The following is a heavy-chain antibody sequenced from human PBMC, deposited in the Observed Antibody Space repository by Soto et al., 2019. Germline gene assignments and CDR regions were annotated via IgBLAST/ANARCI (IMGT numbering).Heavy chain of an antibody. CDR1: GGSISSYY. V-gene: IGHV4-59*12. CDR2: IYYSGST. J-gene: IGHJ6*03. D-gene: IGHD2-2*01. CDR3: ARELLSLSDYYYYMDV. Sequence: SETLSLTCTVSGGSISSYYWSWIRQPPGKGLEWIGYIYYSGSTNYNPSLKSRVTISVDTSKNQFSLKLSSVTAADTAVYYCARELLSLSDYYYYMDVWGKGTTVTVSS.